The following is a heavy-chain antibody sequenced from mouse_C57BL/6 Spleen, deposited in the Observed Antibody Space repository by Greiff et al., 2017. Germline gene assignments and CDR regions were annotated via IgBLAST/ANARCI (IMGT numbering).Heavy chain of an antibody. V-gene: IGHV3-6*01. Sequence: EVHLVEPGPGLVKPSQSLSLTCSVTGYSITSGCYWNWIRQFPGNKLEWMGYISYDGSNNYNPSLKNRISITRDTSKNQFFLKLNSVTTEDTATYYCARDRDYDYDWFAYWGQGTLVTVSA. CDR2: ISYDGSN. CDR1: GYSITSGCY. CDR3: ARDRDYDYDWFAY. D-gene: IGHD2-4*01. J-gene: IGHJ3*01.